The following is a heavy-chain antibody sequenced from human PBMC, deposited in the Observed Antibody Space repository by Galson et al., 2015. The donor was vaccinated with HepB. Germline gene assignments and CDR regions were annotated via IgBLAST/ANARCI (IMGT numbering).Heavy chain of an antibody. J-gene: IGHJ6*02. V-gene: IGHV5-51*01. CDR2: IYPGDSDT. Sequence: QSGAEVKKPGESLQISCKGSGYTFTSYWIGWVRQMPGKGLEWMGIIYPGDSDTRKSPSFQGQVTISVDKSISTAYLQWSSLKASDTAMYYCARQAMVVADGMDVWGQGTTVTVSS. CDR1: GYTFTSYW. CDR3: ARQAMVVADGMDV. D-gene: IGHD2-15*01.